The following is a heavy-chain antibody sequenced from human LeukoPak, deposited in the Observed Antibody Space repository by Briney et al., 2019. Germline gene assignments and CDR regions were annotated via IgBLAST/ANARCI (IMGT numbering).Heavy chain of an antibody. CDR2: ISSSSSTI. Sequence: QPGGSLRLSCAASGFTFSSYNMNWVRQAPGKGLEWVSYISSSSSTIYYADSVRGRFTISRDNAKNSLYLQMNSLRAEDTAVYYCARESYYYGSGSYRTDAFDIWGQGTMVTVSS. CDR3: ARESYYYGSGSYRTDAFDI. J-gene: IGHJ3*02. D-gene: IGHD3-10*01. V-gene: IGHV3-48*04. CDR1: GFTFSSYN.